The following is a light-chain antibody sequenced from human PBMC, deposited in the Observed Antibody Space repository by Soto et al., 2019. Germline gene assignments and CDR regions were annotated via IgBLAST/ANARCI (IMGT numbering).Light chain of an antibody. Sequence: EVVMTQSPGTLSLSPGERATLSCRASQSVSNNYLAWYQQRPGHAPRLLIYGACKRATGIPDKFSGSGSGTDFTLSVNSLEPEDGAVYYCQQYGSTPYTFGQGTKLEIE. CDR1: QSVSNNY. CDR2: GAC. CDR3: QQYGSTPYT. J-gene: IGKJ2*01. V-gene: IGKV3-20*01.